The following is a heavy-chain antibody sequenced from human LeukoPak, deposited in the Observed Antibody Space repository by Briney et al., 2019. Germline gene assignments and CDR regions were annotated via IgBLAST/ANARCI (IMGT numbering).Heavy chain of an antibody. CDR2: ISSSSSYI. V-gene: IGHV3-21*04. Sequence: PGGSLRLSCAASGFTFSSYSMNWVRQAPGKGLEWVSSISSSSSYIYYADSVKGRFTISRDNAKNSLYLQMNSLRAEDTAVYYCARGLDTDMDTPYYGMDVWGQGTTVTVSS. CDR1: GFTFSSYS. D-gene: IGHD5-18*01. J-gene: IGHJ6*02. CDR3: ARGLDTDMDTPYYGMDV.